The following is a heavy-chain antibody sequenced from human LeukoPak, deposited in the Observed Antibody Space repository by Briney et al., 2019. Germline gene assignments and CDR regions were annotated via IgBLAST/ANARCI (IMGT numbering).Heavy chain of an antibody. Sequence: GGSLRLSCAASGFTFSSYSMNCVRQAPGKGLEWVSSISSSSSYIYYADSVKGRFTISRDNAKNSLYLQMNSLRAEDTAVYYCARDKRTTPPKLFDYWGQGTLVTVSS. CDR1: GFTFSSYS. D-gene: IGHD4-11*01. V-gene: IGHV3-21*01. CDR2: ISSSSSYI. J-gene: IGHJ4*02. CDR3: ARDKRTTPPKLFDY.